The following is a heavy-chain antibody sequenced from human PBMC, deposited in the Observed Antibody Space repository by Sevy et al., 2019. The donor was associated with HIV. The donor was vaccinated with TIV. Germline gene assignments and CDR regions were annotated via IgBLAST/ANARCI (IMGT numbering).Heavy chain of an antibody. J-gene: IGHJ4*02. Sequence: GGSLRLSCAASGFTFSDYYMSWIRQAPGKGLEWVSYISSSGSTIYYGGSVKGRVTISRDNTTNSLYLQMNSLRADDTAVYYCATVPYYDFWIGFDDYWGQGTLVTVSS. D-gene: IGHD3-3*01. V-gene: IGHV3-11*01. CDR3: ATVPYYDFWIGFDDY. CDR1: GFTFSDYY. CDR2: ISSSGSTI.